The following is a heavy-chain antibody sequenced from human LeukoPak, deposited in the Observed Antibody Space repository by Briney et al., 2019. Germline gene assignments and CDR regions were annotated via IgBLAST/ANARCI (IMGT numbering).Heavy chain of an antibody. J-gene: IGHJ3*02. CDR2: ISGGGGSI. CDR1: GFTFTSYA. CDR3: AKSPGYSSSWYQDAFDI. Sequence: GGSLRLSCAASGFTFTSYAMSWVRQAPGKGLEWVSAISGGGGSIYYADSVKGRFTISRDNSKNTVYLQMNSLRAEDTAVYYCAKSPGYSSSWYQDAFDIWGQGTMVTVSS. D-gene: IGHD6-13*01. V-gene: IGHV3-23*01.